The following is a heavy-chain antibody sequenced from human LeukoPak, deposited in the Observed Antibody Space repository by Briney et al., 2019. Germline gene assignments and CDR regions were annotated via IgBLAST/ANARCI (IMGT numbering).Heavy chain of an antibody. V-gene: IGHV3-23*01. J-gene: IGHJ4*02. D-gene: IGHD3-22*01. Sequence: GGSLRLSCAASGFTFSIYAMSWVRQAPGKWLQWVSSITSRGESTWYVDSVKGRFTITRDNTEYTLYLQMHNLRAEDTAVYQCARDRPNYYGSDGHYYRRDGDYWGRGTLVSVSS. CDR2: ITSRGEST. CDR3: ARDRPNYYGSDGHYYRRDGDY. CDR1: GFTFSIYA.